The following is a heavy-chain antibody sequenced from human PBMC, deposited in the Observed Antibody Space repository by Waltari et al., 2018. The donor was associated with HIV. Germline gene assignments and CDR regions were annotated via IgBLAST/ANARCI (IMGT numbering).Heavy chain of an antibody. Sequence: QLQLQESGPGLVKPSETLSLTCTVSGGSISSSSYYWGWIRQPPGKGLEWIGSIYYSGSTYYNPALKSRVTISVDTSKNQFSLKLSSVTAADTAVYYCARLGKSTVTTHYYYYGMDVWGQGTTVTVSS. D-gene: IGHD4-17*01. V-gene: IGHV4-39*01. CDR3: ARLGKSTVTTHYYYYGMDV. J-gene: IGHJ6*02. CDR2: IYYSGST. CDR1: GGSISSSSYY.